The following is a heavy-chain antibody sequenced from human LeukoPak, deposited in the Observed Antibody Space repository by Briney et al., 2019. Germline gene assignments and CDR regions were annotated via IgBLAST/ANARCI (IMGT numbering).Heavy chain of an antibody. J-gene: IGHJ4*02. CDR3: ARDRGYTQDY. V-gene: IGHV3-74*01. D-gene: IGHD5-12*01. Sequence: GGSLRLSCAASGFTFSSYWMRWVRQAPGKGLVWVSYIKSDGSSTNYADSVKGRFTISRDNAKNTLYLQMNSLRAEDTAVYYCARDRGYTQDYWGQGTLVTVSS. CDR2: IKSDGSST. CDR1: GFTFSSYW.